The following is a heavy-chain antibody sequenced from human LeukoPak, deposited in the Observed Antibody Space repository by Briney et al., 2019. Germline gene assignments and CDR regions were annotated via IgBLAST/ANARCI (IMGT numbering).Heavy chain of an antibody. CDR1: GFTVSSNY. Sequence: GGSLRLSCAASGFTVSSNYMSWVRQAPGKGLEWVSVIYSGGSTYYADSVKGRFTISRDNSKNTLYLQMNSLRAEDTAVYYCARDRWDGDYDYYYYGMDVWGQGTTVTVSS. J-gene: IGHJ6*02. CDR3: ARDRWDGDYDYYYYGMDV. D-gene: IGHD4-17*01. V-gene: IGHV3-66*01. CDR2: IYSGGST.